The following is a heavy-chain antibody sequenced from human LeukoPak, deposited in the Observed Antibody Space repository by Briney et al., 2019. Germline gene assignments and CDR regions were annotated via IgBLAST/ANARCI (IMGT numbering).Heavy chain of an antibody. V-gene: IGHV4-61*05. CDR2: IYYSGST. CDR1: GVSISSSNSY. J-gene: IGHJ6*03. CDR3: ARTTEAHSWRTRYYDYYMDV. D-gene: IGHD6-13*01. Sequence: SETLSLTCAVSGVSISSSNSYWGWIRQPPGKGLEWIGYIYYSGSTNYNPSLKSRVTISVDTSKNQFSLKLSSVTAADTAVYYCARTTEAHSWRTRYYDYYMDVWGKGTTVTVSS.